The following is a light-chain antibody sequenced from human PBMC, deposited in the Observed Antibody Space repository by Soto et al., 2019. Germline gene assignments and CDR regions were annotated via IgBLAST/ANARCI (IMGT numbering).Light chain of an antibody. CDR2: EVS. Sequence: QSALTQPASVSGSPGQSITISCTGTSSDIGEYNYVSWYQQHPGKAPKILIYEVSNRPSGVSDRFSGSKSGNTASLTISGLQAGDEADYYCTSYTGTTTLVVFGGGTKLTVL. CDR1: SSDIGEYNY. J-gene: IGLJ2*01. V-gene: IGLV2-14*01. CDR3: TSYTGTTTLVV.